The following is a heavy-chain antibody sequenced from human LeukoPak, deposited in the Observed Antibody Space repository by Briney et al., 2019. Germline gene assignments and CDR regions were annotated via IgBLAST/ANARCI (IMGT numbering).Heavy chain of an antibody. J-gene: IGHJ6*03. V-gene: IGHV1-8*03. CDR2: MNPTSGHT. CDR3: ARGVDYALWSDSSYQFYYMDV. CDR1: GYTFSSSD. D-gene: IGHD3-3*01. Sequence: ASVKVSCKASGYTFSSSDISWVRQATGQGLEWMGGMNPTSGHTGYAQKFQGRIIFTRNTSISTAYMELSSLRPEDTAVYFCARGVDYALWSDSSYQFYYMDVWGKGATVTVSS.